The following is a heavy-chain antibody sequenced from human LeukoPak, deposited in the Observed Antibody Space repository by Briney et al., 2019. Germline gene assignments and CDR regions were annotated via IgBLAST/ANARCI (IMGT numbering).Heavy chain of an antibody. Sequence: GGSLRLSCAASGFTFSNYSMNWVRQAPGKGLEWVSYISSSSSYIYYADSLKGRFTISRDNAKNSLYLQMNSLRAEDTAVYYCARKSVAVAGPLDYWGQGTLVTVSS. CDR2: ISSSSSYI. V-gene: IGHV3-21*05. CDR3: ARKSVAVAGPLDY. J-gene: IGHJ4*02. D-gene: IGHD6-19*01. CDR1: GFTFSNYS.